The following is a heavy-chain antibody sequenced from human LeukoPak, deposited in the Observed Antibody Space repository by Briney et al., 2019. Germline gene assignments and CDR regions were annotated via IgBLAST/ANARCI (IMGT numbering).Heavy chain of an antibody. CDR3: ARATRPDTAMAPFDY. D-gene: IGHD5-18*01. Sequence: GASVKVSCKASGGTFISYAISWVRQAPGQGLEWMGGIIPIFGTANYAQKFQGRVTITADESTSTAYMELSSLRSEDTAVYYCARATRPDTAMAPFDYWGQGTLVTASS. CDR2: IIPIFGTA. J-gene: IGHJ4*02. CDR1: GGTFISYA. V-gene: IGHV1-69*13.